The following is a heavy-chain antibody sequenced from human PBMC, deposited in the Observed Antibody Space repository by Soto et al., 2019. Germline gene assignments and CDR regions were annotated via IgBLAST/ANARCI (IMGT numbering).Heavy chain of an antibody. Sequence: QVQLVESGGGVVQPGRSLRLSCAASGFTFSSYGMHWVRQAPGKGLEWVAVIWYDGSNKYYADSVKGRFTISRDNSKNTLYLQMNSLRAEDTAVYYCARSRGFTMVRIGYYGMDVWGQGTTVTVSS. CDR1: GFTFSSYG. CDR3: ARSRGFTMVRIGYYGMDV. V-gene: IGHV3-33*01. CDR2: IWYDGSNK. J-gene: IGHJ6*02. D-gene: IGHD3-10*01.